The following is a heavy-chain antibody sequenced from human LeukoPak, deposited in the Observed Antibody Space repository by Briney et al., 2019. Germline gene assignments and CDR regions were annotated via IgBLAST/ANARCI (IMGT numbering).Heavy chain of an antibody. J-gene: IGHJ5*02. CDR2: ISGSGGST. CDR1: GFTFSSYA. Sequence: GGSLRLSCAASGFTFSSYAMSWVRQAPGKGLEWVSAISGSGGSTYYADSVKGRFTISRDNSKNTLYLQMNSLRAEDTAVYYCARDIVVVVAGSNWFDPWGQGTLVTVSS. CDR3: ARDIVVVVAGSNWFDP. V-gene: IGHV3-23*01. D-gene: IGHD2-15*01.